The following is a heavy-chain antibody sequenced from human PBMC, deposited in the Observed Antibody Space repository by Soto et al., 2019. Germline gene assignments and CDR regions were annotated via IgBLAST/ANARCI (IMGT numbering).Heavy chain of an antibody. CDR3: ARRIAAAGTGLFDY. Sequence: SETLSLTCTVSGGSMSSSSYYWGWIRQPPGKGLDWIGSIYYSGSTYYNPSLKSRVTISVDTSKNQFSLKLSSVTAADTAVYYCARRIAAAGTGLFDYWGQGTLFTVSS. V-gene: IGHV4-39*01. J-gene: IGHJ4*02. CDR2: IYYSGST. D-gene: IGHD6-13*01. CDR1: GGSMSSSSYY.